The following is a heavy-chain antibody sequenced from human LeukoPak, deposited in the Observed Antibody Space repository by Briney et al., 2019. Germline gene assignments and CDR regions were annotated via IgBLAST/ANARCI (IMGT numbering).Heavy chain of an antibody. J-gene: IGHJ4*02. CDR3: ARDFVEWPQF. CDR2: ISSSSSYI. CDR1: GFTFSSYS. V-gene: IGHV3-21*01. Sequence: AGGSLRLSCAASGFTFSSYSMNWVRQAPGKGLEWVSSISSSSSYIYYADSVKGRFTISRDNAKNSLYLQMNSLRAEDTAVYYCARDFVEWPQFWGQGTLVTVSS. D-gene: IGHD5-24*01.